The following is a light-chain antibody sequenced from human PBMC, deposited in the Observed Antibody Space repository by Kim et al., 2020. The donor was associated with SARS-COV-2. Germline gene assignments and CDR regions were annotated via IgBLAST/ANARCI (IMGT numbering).Light chain of an antibody. CDR3: QTWGSAIV. CDR1: GGIGSCA. V-gene: IGLV4-69*01. J-gene: IGLJ3*02. CDR2: LASDCSD. Sequence: GASVNLPCPLAGGIGSCAITCHQQQPDKCRRYWMKLASDCSDSRGDGVADRFSGSSSGAERYLTISSLQSEDEADYYCQTWGSAIVFGGGAQLTVL.